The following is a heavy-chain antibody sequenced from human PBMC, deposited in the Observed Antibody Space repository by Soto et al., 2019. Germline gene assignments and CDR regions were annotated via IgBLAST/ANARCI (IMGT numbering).Heavy chain of an antibody. D-gene: IGHD3-10*01. CDR1: GGSVSIGEYY. Sequence: PSETLSLTCTVSGGSVSIGEYYWSWIRQPPGKGLEWIGYIYYSGSTKYNPSLKSRVTMSVDTSKNQFSLKLSSVTAADTAVYYCARGGYYGSGSYRSPASYYYYGMDVWGQGTTVTVS. V-gene: IGHV4-61*08. J-gene: IGHJ6*02. CDR3: ARGGYYGSGSYRSPASYYYYGMDV. CDR2: IYYSGST.